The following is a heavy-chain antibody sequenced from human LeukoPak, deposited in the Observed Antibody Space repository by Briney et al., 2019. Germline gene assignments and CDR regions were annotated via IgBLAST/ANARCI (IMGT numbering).Heavy chain of an antibody. Sequence: SETLSLTCTVSGGSISSSSYYWGWIRQPPGKGLEWIGSIYYSGSTYYNPSLKSRVTISVDTSENQFSLKLSSVTAADTAVYYCARSKPSTTTVTENFDYWGQGTLVTVSS. D-gene: IGHD4-17*01. V-gene: IGHV4-39*01. CDR1: GGSISSSSYY. CDR3: ARSKPSTTTVTENFDY. CDR2: IYYSGST. J-gene: IGHJ4*02.